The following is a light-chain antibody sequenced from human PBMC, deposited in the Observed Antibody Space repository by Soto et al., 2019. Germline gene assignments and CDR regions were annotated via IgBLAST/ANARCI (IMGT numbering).Light chain of an antibody. CDR1: SSNIGAGYD. CDR2: GNS. J-gene: IGLJ2*01. V-gene: IGLV1-40*01. CDR3: LSYDSSLSGVV. Sequence: QSVLTQPPSVSGAPGQRVTISCTGSSSNIGAGYDVHWYQQLPGTAPKLLIYGNSNRPSGVPDRFSGSKSGTSAPLAITGLQAEDEADYYCLSYDSSLSGVVFGGGTKLTVL.